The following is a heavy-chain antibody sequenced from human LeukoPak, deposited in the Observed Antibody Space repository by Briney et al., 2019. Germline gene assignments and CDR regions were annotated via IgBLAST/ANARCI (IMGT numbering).Heavy chain of an antibody. D-gene: IGHD3-22*01. CDR3: ARATYYYDSSGYNPGYFDY. CDR1: GGSISSSSYS. CDR2: IYYSGST. J-gene: IGHJ4*02. Sequence: SETLSLTCTVSGGSISSSSYSWGWIRQPPGKGLEWIGTIYYSGSTYFNPSLKSRVTISVDTSKNQFSLKLRSVTAADTAVYYCARATYYYDSSGYNPGYFDYWGQGTLVTDSS. V-gene: IGHV4-39*01.